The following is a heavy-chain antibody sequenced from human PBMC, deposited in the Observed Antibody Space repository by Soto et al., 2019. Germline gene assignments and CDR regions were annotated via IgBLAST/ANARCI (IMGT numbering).Heavy chain of an antibody. CDR2: ISGSGGTK. CDR3: AKDTRLRLGDLSFDAFDS. Sequence: GGSLRLSCAASGFIFSSYGMSWVRQAPGRGPAWVSGISGSGGTKYYADSVKGRFTISRDNSKNTLYLQMNSLRAEDTAVYYCAKDTRLRLGDLSFDAFDSWGQGTLVTVSS. V-gene: IGHV3-23*01. D-gene: IGHD3-16*02. J-gene: IGHJ4*02. CDR1: GFIFSSYG.